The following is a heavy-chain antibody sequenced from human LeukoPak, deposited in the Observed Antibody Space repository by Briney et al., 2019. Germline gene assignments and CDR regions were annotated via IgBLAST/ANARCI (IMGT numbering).Heavy chain of an antibody. J-gene: IGHJ4*02. CDR2: IIPIFGTA. D-gene: IGHD3-22*01. V-gene: IGHV1-69*05. Sequence: SVKVSCKASGGTFSSYAISWVGQAPGQGVEWMGRIIPIFGTANYAQKFQGRVTITTDESTSTAYMELSSLRSEDTAVYYCARGFRYDSSGLTYYFDYWGQGTLVTVSS. CDR1: GGTFSSYA. CDR3: ARGFRYDSSGLTYYFDY.